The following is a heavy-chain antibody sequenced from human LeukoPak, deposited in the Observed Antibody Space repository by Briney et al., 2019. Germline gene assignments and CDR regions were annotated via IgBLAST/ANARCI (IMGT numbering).Heavy chain of an antibody. D-gene: IGHD2-2*01. Sequence: PGGSLRLSCAASGFTFSSYWMHWVRQAPGKGLVWVSRINSDGSSTSYADSVKGRFTISRDNAKNTLYLQMNSLRAEDTAVYYCARDPDCSSTSCYLNWFDPWGQGTLVTVSS. CDR1: GFTFSSYW. CDR3: ARDPDCSSTSCYLNWFDP. V-gene: IGHV3-74*01. J-gene: IGHJ5*02. CDR2: INSDGSST.